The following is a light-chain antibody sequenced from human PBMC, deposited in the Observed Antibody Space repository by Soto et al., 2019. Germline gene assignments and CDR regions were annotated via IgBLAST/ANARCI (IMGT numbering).Light chain of an antibody. CDR1: SSNIGAGFD. Sequence: QAVVTQPPSVSGAPGQRVTIPCTGTSSNIGAGFDVHWYQHLPGTAPKLLIYGNNHRPSGVPDRFSGSKSGNTASLTISGLQAEDEADYYCSSYTSSRAYVFGIGTKVTVL. V-gene: IGLV1-40*01. CDR3: SSYTSSRAYV. CDR2: GNN. J-gene: IGLJ1*01.